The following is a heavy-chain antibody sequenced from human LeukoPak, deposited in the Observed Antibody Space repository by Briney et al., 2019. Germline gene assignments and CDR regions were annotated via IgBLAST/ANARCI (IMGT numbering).Heavy chain of an antibody. Sequence: SETLSLTCTVSGGSISSYYWSWIRQPPGKGLEWIGYIYYSGSTNYNPSLKSRVTISVDTSKNQFSLKLSSVTAADTAVYYCARDGDGHKTWEDAFDIWGQGTMVTVSS. V-gene: IGHV4-59*01. CDR3: ARDGDGHKTWEDAFDI. CDR1: GGSISSYY. D-gene: IGHD5-24*01. J-gene: IGHJ3*02. CDR2: IYYSGST.